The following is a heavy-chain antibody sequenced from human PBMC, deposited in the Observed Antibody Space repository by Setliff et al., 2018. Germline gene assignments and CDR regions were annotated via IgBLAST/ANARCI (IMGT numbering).Heavy chain of an antibody. CDR2: IKQDGSEK. V-gene: IGHV3-7*03. J-gene: IGHJ4*02. CDR1: GFTFSSYS. D-gene: IGHD3-10*01. CDR3: ARVGVLWFGEFDY. Sequence: HPGGSLRLSCAASGFTFSSYSMNWVRQAPGKGLEWVANIKQDGSEKSYVDSVKGRFTISRDNAKNSLYLQMNSLRAEDTAVYYCARVGVLWFGEFDYWGQGTLVTVSS.